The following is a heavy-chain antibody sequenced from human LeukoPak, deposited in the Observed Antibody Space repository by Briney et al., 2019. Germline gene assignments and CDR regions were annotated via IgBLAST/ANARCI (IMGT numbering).Heavy chain of an antibody. Sequence: PGGSLRLSCAASGFSFSSYWMSWVRQAPGKGLEWVANIKQDGSEKYYVDSVKGRFTISRDNAKNSLYLQMNSLRAEDTAVYYCAELGITMIGGVWGKGTTVTISS. CDR2: IKQDGSEK. V-gene: IGHV3-7*01. CDR1: GFSFSSYW. D-gene: IGHD3-10*02. CDR3: AELGITMIGGV. J-gene: IGHJ6*04.